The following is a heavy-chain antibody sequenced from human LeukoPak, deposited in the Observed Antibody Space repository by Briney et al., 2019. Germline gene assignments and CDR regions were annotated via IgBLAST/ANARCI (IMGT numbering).Heavy chain of an antibody. D-gene: IGHD2-8*01. J-gene: IGHJ6*03. CDR3: AKDRCSNGIGCLYYYMDV. V-gene: IGHV3-11*04. Sequence: PWGSLRLSCAASGSTFSDYYMSWIRQAPGKGLEWVSYISSSGSTIYYADSVEGRFTISRDNAKNSLYLQMNSLRAEDTAVYYCAKDRCSNGIGCLYYYMDVWGKGTTVTISS. CDR2: ISSSGSTI. CDR1: GSTFSDYY.